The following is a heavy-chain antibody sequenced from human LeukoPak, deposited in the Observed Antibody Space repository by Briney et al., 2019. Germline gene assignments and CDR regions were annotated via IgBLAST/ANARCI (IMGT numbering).Heavy chain of an antibody. V-gene: IGHV3-43*01. D-gene: IGHD2-21*02. J-gene: IGHJ6*02. CDR1: GFTFDDYT. Sequence: GGSLRLSCAASGFTFDDYTMHWVRQAPGKGLEWVSLISWDGGSTYYADSVKGRFTISRDNSKNSLYLQMNSLRTEDTALYYCAKDFRSRVTPNYYYYGMDVWGQGTTVTVSS. CDR2: ISWDGGST. CDR3: AKDFRSRVTPNYYYYGMDV.